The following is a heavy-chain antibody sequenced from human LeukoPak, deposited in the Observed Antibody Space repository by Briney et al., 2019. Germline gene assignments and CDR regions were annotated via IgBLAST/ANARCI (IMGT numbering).Heavy chain of an antibody. J-gene: IGHJ6*02. CDR2: ISAYNGNT. V-gene: IGHV1-18*01. CDR1: GYTFTSYG. D-gene: IGHD2-15*01. Sequence: ASVKVSFKASGYTFTSYGISWVRQAPGQGLEWMGWISAYNGNTNYAQKLQGRVTMTTDTSTSTAYMELRSLRSDDTAVYYCARDGYCSGGSCYLSEFGMDVWGQGTTVTVSS. CDR3: ARDGYCSGGSCYLSEFGMDV.